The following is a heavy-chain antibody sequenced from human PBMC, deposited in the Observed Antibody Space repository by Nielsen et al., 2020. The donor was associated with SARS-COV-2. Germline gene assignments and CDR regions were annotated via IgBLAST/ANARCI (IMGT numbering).Heavy chain of an antibody. CDR1: GFTVSSNY. D-gene: IGHD3-3*01. CDR2: IYSGGST. J-gene: IGHJ4*02. CDR3: ARVAPLRFEGFDY. Sequence: GGSLRLSCAASGFTVSSNYMSWVRQAPGKGLEWVSVIYSGGSTYYADSVKGRFTISRDNSKNTLYLQMNSLGAEDTAVYYCARVAPLRFEGFDYWGQGTLVTVSS. V-gene: IGHV3-53*01.